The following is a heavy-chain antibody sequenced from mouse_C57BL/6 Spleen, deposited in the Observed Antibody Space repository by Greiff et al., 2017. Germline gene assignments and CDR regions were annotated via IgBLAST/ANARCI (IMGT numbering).Heavy chain of an antibody. CDR2: IDPSDSYT. Sequence: QVQLQQSGAELVMPGASVKLSCKASGYTFTSYWMHWVKQRPGQGLEWIGEIDPSDSYTNYNQKFKGKSTLTVDKSSSTAYMQLSSLTSEDSAVYYCALYYYGSSHWYFDVWGTGTTVTVSS. D-gene: IGHD1-1*01. V-gene: IGHV1-69*01. CDR1: GYTFTSYW. CDR3: ALYYYGSSHWYFDV. J-gene: IGHJ1*03.